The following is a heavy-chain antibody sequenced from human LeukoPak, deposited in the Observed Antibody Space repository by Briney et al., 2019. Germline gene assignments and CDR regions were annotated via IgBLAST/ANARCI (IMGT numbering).Heavy chain of an antibody. Sequence: GGSLRLSCAASGFTFSSYSMNWARQAPGKGLEWVSSISSSSSYIYYADSVKGRFTISRDNAKNSLYLQMNSLRAEDTAVYYCARDPSYYDSSGRYYYYMDVWGKGTTVTVSS. CDR3: ARDPSYYDSSGRYYYYMDV. V-gene: IGHV3-21*01. CDR1: GFTFSSYS. J-gene: IGHJ6*03. CDR2: ISSSSSYI. D-gene: IGHD3-22*01.